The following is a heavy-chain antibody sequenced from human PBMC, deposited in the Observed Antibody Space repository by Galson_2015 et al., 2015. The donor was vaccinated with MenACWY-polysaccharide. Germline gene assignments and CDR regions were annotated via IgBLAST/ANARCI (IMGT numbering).Heavy chain of an antibody. Sequence: SLRLSCAASGFIFSSHSMNWVRQAPGRGLERISYISSSTSINYADSVKGRFTISRDNAKNSLYLQMNSLRDEDTAVYYCAKSMTILDYWGQGTLVTVSS. CDR1: GFIFSSHS. CDR3: AKSMTILDY. D-gene: IGHD4/OR15-4a*01. CDR2: ISSSTSI. J-gene: IGHJ4*02. V-gene: IGHV3-48*02.